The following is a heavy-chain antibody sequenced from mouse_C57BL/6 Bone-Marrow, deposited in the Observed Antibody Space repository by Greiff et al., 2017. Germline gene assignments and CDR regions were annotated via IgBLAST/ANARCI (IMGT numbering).Heavy chain of an antibody. D-gene: IGHD2-4*01. Sequence: VHLVESGAELARPGASVKLSCKASGYTFTSYGISWVKQRTGQGLEWIGEIYPRSGNTYYNEKFKGKATLTADKSSSTANMELRSLTSEDSAVYFCARDGDDYDVDYWGQGTTLTVSS. J-gene: IGHJ2*01. CDR1: GYTFTSYG. CDR3: ARDGDDYDVDY. CDR2: IYPRSGNT. V-gene: IGHV1-81*01.